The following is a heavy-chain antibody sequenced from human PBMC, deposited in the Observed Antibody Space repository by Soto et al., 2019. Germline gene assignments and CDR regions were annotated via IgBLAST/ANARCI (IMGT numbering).Heavy chain of an antibody. CDR1: GFTFSNAW. CDR3: TTDLTDILPWDV. J-gene: IGHJ6*02. D-gene: IGHD3-9*01. Sequence: EVQLVESGGGLVKPGGSLRLSCAASGFTFSNAWMNWVRQAPGKGLEWVGLIKSKTDGGTTDYAAPVKGRFTISRDDSKNTLYLQMNSLKTEDTAVYYCTTDLTDILPWDVWGQGTTVTVSS. CDR2: IKSKTDGGTT. V-gene: IGHV3-15*07.